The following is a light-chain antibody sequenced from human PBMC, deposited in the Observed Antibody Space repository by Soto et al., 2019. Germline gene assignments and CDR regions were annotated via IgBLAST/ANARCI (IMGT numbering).Light chain of an antibody. CDR2: DVS. CDR1: SSDIRGYNY. Sequence: QSVLSQPASVSGPPGQSITISCTGTSSDIRGYNYVSWYQQHPGKDPKLMIYDVSNRPSGVSNRFSGSKSGNTASLTISGLQAEDEADYYCSSYTSSNTFVFGGGTKLTVL. J-gene: IGLJ2*01. CDR3: SSYTSSNTFV. V-gene: IGLV2-14*01.